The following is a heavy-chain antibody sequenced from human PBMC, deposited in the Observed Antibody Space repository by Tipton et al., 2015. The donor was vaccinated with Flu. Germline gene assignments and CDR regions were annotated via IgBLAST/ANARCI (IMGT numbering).Heavy chain of an antibody. CDR2: INGYNGNT. J-gene: IGHJ6*02. V-gene: IGHV1-18*01. D-gene: IGHD6-13*01. CDR3: ARGLLAAIGREDYYGMDV. Sequence: QVQLVQFGAEVKKPGASVKVSCKASGYILRNYGISWVRQAPGQGLEWMGWINGYNGNTNYAQRVQGRVTLTTDTSTNTAFMELRSLRSDDTAVYYCARGLLAAIGREDYYGMDVWGQGP. CDR1: GYILRNYG.